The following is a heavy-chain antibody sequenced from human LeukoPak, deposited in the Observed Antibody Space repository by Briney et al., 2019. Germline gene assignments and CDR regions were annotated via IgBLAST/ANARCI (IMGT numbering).Heavy chain of an antibody. CDR3: ARVNRLYSGSYYFDY. Sequence: SETLSLTCTVSGVSISSHYWSWIRQPPGKGLEWIGYIYYSGSTNYNPSLKSRVTISVDTSKNQFSLKLSSVTAADTAVYYCARVNRLYSGSYYFDYWGQGPWSPSPQ. D-gene: IGHD1-26*01. V-gene: IGHV4-59*11. CDR2: IYYSGST. CDR1: GVSISSHY. J-gene: IGHJ4*02.